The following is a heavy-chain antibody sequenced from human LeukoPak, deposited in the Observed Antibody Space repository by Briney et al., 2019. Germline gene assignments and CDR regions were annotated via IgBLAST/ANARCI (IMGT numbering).Heavy chain of an antibody. J-gene: IGHJ4*02. CDR2: IYYSGST. D-gene: IGHD5-18*01. Sequence: SETLSLTCNVSGGSISSYYWSWIRQPPGKGLEWIGYIYYSGSTKYNPSLKSRVTISVDTSKNQFSLKLSSVTAADTAVYYCARSAGYSYGGGEIDYWGQGTLVTVSS. V-gene: IGHV4-59*01. CDR3: ARSAGYSYGGGEIDY. CDR1: GGSISSYY.